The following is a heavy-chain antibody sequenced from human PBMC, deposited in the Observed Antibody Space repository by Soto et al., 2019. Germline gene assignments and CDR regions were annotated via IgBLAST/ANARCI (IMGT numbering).Heavy chain of an antibody. V-gene: IGHV3-23*01. Sequence: EVQLLESGGGLVQRGGSLRLSCAASGFPFSSYVMSWVRQAPGKGLEWVSGITGGGSNTFYADSLMGRFTISRDKSKNTLLLQMNSLGDENSAVYYCTKNSNKYSSSLRGRYFDYWGQGIGVTVSS. CDR1: GFPFSSYV. CDR3: TKNSNKYSSSLRGRYFDY. D-gene: IGHD4-4*01. J-gene: IGHJ4*02. CDR2: ITGGGSNT.